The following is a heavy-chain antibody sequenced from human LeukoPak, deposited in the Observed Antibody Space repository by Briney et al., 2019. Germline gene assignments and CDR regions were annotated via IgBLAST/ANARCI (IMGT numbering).Heavy chain of an antibody. D-gene: IGHD2-15*01. V-gene: IGHV3-21*01. J-gene: IGHJ3*02. Sequence: GGSLRPSCAASGFTFSSYSMNWVRQAPGKGLEWVSSISSSSSYIYYADLVRGRFTISRDNAKNSLYLQMNSLRAEDTAVYYCARSRYCSGGNCYLDAFDIWGQGTMVTVSS. CDR3: ARSRYCSGGNCYLDAFDI. CDR1: GFTFSSYS. CDR2: ISSSSSYI.